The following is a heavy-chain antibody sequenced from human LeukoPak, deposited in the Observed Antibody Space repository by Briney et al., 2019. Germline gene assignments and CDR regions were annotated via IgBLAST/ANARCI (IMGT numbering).Heavy chain of an antibody. CDR1: GGSFSGYY. J-gene: IGHJ4*02. V-gene: IGHV4-34*01. Sequence: SETLSLTCAVYGGSFSGYYWSWVRQPPGKGLEWIGEINHSVSTNYNPSLKSRVTISVDTSKNQFSRKLSSVTAADTAVYYCARGYGDRSVAAEIDYWGQGTLVTVSS. CDR3: ARGYGDRSVAAEIDY. CDR2: INHSVST. D-gene: IGHD4-17*01.